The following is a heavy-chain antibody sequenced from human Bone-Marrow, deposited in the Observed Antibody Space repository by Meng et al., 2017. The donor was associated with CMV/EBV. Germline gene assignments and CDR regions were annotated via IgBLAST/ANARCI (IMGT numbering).Heavy chain of an antibody. D-gene: IGHD6-13*01. CDR3: ARVWYSSSWYGPWDYYYGMDV. V-gene: IGHV1-8*01. J-gene: IGHJ6*02. Sequence: ASVKVSCKASGYTFTSYDINWVRQATGQGLEWMEWMNPNSGNTGYAQKFQGRVTMTRNTSISTAYMELSSLRSEDTAVYYCARVWYSSSWYGPWDYYYGMDVWGQGTTVTVSS. CDR1: GYTFTSYD. CDR2: MNPNSGNT.